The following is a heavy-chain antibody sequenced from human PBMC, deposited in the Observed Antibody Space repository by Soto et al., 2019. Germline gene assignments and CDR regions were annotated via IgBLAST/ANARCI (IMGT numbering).Heavy chain of an antibody. CDR2: ISSSSSYI. CDR3: ARYCSSTSCFSNYYGMDV. J-gene: IGHJ6*02. CDR1: GFTFSSYS. D-gene: IGHD2-2*01. Sequence: VGSLRLSCAASGFTFSSYSMNWVRQAPGKGLEWVSSISSSSSYIYYADSVKGRFTIPRDNAKNSLYLQMNSLRAEDTAVYYCARYCSSTSCFSNYYGMDVWGQGTTVTVSS. V-gene: IGHV3-21*01.